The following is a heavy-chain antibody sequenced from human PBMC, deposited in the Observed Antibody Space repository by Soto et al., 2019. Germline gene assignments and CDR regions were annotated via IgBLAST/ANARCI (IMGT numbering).Heavy chain of an antibody. CDR1: GYTFTSYA. CDR2: INAGNGNT. CDR3: ARSLLGGYSGRAPRFDY. Sequence: QVQLVQSGAEEKKPGASVKVSCKASGYTFTSYAMHWVRQAPGQRLEWMGWINAGNGNTKYSQKFQGRVTITRDTSXSXXYMELSSPRSEDTAVDYCARSLLGGYSGRAPRFDYWGQGTLVTVSS. V-gene: IGHV1-3*05. J-gene: IGHJ4*02. D-gene: IGHD1-26*01.